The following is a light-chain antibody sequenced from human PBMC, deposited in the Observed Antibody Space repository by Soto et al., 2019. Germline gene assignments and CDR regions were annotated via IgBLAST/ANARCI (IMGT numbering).Light chain of an antibody. CDR2: GAS. CDR3: QQYNKWPWT. J-gene: IGKJ1*01. CDR1: QSVSDN. Sequence: EIVMTQSPATLSVSPGETATLSCRASQSVSDNLAWHQQKPGQAPRLLIYGASTRATGIPARFSGSGSGTEFTLTISRLQSEDVAVYYCQQYNKWPWTFGQGTKVEIK. V-gene: IGKV3-15*01.